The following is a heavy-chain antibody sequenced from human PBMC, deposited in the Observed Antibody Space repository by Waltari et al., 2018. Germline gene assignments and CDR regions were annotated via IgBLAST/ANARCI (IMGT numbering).Heavy chain of an antibody. V-gene: IGHV4-39*01. CDR2: IYYSGTA. CDR3: ARQSTE. CDR1: GGSISSSRNY. J-gene: IGHJ4*02. Sequence: QLQLQESGPGLVKPSETLSLTCTVSGGSISSSRNYWGWLRQPPGKGLEWIGSIYYSGTAYYNPSLKSRVTISVDTSKNQFSLKLSSVTAADTAVYYCARQSTEWGQGTLVTVSS.